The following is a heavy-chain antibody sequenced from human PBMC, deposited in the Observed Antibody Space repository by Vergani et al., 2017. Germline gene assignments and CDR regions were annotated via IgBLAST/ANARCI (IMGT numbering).Heavy chain of an antibody. CDR3: ARGITMIVVVSYNWFDP. Sequence: QVQLQESGPGLVKPSETLSLTCAVSGYSISTGYYWGWIRQPPGKGLRWIGSIYHSGSTSYNPSLKSRVTISVDTSRNQFSLKLTSVTAADTAVYYCARGITMIVVVSYNWFDPWGQGTLVTVSS. D-gene: IGHD3-22*01. J-gene: IGHJ5*02. CDR2: IYHSGST. V-gene: IGHV4-38-2*01. CDR1: GYSISTGYY.